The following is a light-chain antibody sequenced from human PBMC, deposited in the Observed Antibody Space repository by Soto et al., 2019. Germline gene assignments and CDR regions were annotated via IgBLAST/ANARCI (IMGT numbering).Light chain of an antibody. CDR1: SSNIGAGYD. CDR3: QSYDTTLRTWKV. V-gene: IGLV1-40*01. CDR2: GNI. Sequence: QPVLTQPPSVSGAPGQRVTISCTGNSSNIGAGYDVHWYQQLPGTAPRLLVYGNIFRPSGVPDRFSGSKSGTSASLAITGLQAEDEADYYCQSYDTTLRTWKVFGGGTKLTVL. J-gene: IGLJ3*02.